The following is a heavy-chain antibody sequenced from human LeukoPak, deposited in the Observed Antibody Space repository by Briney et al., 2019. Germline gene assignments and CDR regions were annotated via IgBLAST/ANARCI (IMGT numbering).Heavy chain of an antibody. V-gene: IGHV3-64*02. CDR3: ARDGKAKNDY. CDR2: MDDSGTHT. D-gene: IGHD1-26*01. CDR1: GFTFSRYA. Sequence: GGSLRLSCAASGFTFSRYAMQWVRQAPDKRLEYVSGMDDSGTHTYHAESVKGRFTMSRDNSRDTLYLQMRSLRPEDTAVYYCARDGKAKNDYWGQGTLVTVST. J-gene: IGHJ4*02.